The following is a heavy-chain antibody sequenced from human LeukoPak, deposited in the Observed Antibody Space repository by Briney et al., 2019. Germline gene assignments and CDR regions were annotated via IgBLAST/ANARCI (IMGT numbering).Heavy chain of an antibody. CDR3: ARVGYGQQLVSGWFDP. D-gene: IGHD6-13*01. CDR2: ISAYNGNT. V-gene: IGHV1-18*01. CDR1: GYTFTSYG. Sequence: ASVKVSCKASGYTFTSYGISWVRQAPGQGLEWRGWISAYNGNTNYAQKLQGRVTMTTDTSTSTAYMELRSLRSDDTAVYYCARVGYGQQLVSGWFDPWGQGTLVTVSS. J-gene: IGHJ5*02.